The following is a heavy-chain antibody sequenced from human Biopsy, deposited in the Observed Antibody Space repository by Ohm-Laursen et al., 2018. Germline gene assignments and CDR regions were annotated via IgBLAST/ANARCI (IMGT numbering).Heavy chain of an antibody. CDR2: ISYDGSGE. CDR1: GFTFTGYA. D-gene: IGHD4-11*01. Sequence: SLRLSCAASGFTFTGYAVHWVRQAPGKGLEWVAVISYDGSGEYYADSLQGRFIISRDNPKNTVDLQMNSLRAEDTAVYFCARDGKRWDYSTYFSWHFDLWGRGTLVTVSS. CDR3: ARDGKRWDYSTYFSWHFDL. J-gene: IGHJ2*01. V-gene: IGHV3-30*03.